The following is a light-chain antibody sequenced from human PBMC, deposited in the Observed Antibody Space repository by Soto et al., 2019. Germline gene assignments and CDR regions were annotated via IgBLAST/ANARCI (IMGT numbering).Light chain of an antibody. V-gene: IGKV1-39*01. CDR2: AAA. Sequence: DIQVHQSPSSLSASVGDTVTITCRASQSITSYLNWYQQKPGKPPKLLIFAAASLESGVPSRFSGSASETYLTLTISNLQPEDFATYYCQQSYSAPYTFGQGTKLEI. CDR1: QSITSY. J-gene: IGKJ2*01. CDR3: QQSYSAPYT.